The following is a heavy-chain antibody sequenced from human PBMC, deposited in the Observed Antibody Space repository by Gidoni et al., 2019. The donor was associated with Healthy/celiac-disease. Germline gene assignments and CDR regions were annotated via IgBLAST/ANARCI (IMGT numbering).Heavy chain of an antibody. CDR3: ARSGGSGSYYNLIDY. Sequence: QVQLQESGPGLVKPSETLSLTCTVSGGSISSYYWRWIRQPPGKGLEWIGYIYYSGSTNYNPSLKSRVTISVDTSKNQFSLKLSSVTAADTAVYYCARSGGSGSYYNLIDYWGQGTLVTVSS. J-gene: IGHJ4*02. CDR1: GGSISSYY. CDR2: IYYSGST. V-gene: IGHV4-59*01. D-gene: IGHD3-10*01.